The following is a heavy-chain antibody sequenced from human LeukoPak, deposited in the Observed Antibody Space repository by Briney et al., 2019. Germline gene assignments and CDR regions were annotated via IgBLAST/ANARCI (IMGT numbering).Heavy chain of an antibody. Sequence: PGGSLRLSCAASGFTFSSSIMNWVRRAPGKGLEWVSSISSGSDYIYYADSVKGRFTISRDNPKNSLYLRMNSLRAEDTAVYYCVRIPNSANFPNWFDPWGQGTLVTVSS. CDR2: ISSGSDYI. J-gene: IGHJ5*02. D-gene: IGHD4/OR15-4a*01. CDR1: GFTFSSSI. V-gene: IGHV3-21*01. CDR3: VRIPNSANFPNWFDP.